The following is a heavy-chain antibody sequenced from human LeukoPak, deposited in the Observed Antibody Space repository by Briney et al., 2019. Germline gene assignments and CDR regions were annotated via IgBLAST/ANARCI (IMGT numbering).Heavy chain of an antibody. J-gene: IGHJ4*02. Sequence: WETLSPICTVSGRSISSYYWSWIRQTPGKGLEWIGYIYYSGSTNYNPSLKSRATLSVDTSKNQFSLKLSFVTATDTAVDYCARERSSGREFDYWGQGTLVTVSS. V-gene: IGHV4-59*01. D-gene: IGHD6-19*01. CDR3: ARERSSGREFDY. CDR1: GRSISSYY. CDR2: IYYSGST.